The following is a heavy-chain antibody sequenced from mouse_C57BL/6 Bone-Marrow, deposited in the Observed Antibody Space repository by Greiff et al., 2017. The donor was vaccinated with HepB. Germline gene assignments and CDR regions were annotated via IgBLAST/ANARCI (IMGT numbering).Heavy chain of an antibody. D-gene: IGHD1-1*01. J-gene: IGHJ4*01. CDR2: INYDGSST. V-gene: IGHV5-16*01. CDR1: GFTFSDYY. Sequence: DVMLVESEGGLVQPGSSMKLSCTASGFTFSDYYMAWVRQVPEKGLEWVANINYDGSSTYYLDSLKSRFIISRDNAKNILYLQMSSLKSEDTATYYCARDRYYYGSSPYYYAMDYWGQGTSVTVSS. CDR3: ARDRYYYGSSPYYYAMDY.